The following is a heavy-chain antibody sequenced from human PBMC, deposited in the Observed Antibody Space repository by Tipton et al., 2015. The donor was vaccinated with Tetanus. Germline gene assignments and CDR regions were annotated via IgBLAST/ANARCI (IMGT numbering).Heavy chain of an antibody. V-gene: IGHV4-61*08. D-gene: IGHD3-10*01. J-gene: IGHJ5*02. CDR1: GGSLRGGDYH. CDR2: VSSSGRT. Sequence: GLVKPSETLSLTCSVTGGSLRGGDYHWSWIRQPPGKGLEWLAYVSSSGRTNSNYDLKSRITTSHDTSKNQFSLKLRSAAAADTAIYFCARSAPYRFGSESLSPWFDPWGQGMLVTVSS. CDR3: ARSAPYRFGSESLSPWFDP.